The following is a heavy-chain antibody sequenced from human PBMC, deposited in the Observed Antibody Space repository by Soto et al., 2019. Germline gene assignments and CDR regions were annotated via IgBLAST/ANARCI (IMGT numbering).Heavy chain of an antibody. J-gene: IGHJ3*02. CDR3: ARDLSRHYVDYAFDI. D-gene: IGHD4-17*01. CDR1: GFTFSSYA. Sequence: GGSLRLSCAASGFTFSSYAMHWVRQAPGKGLEWVAVISYDGSNKYYADSVKGRFTISRDNSKNTLYLQMNSLRAEDTAVYYCARDLSRHYVDYAFDIWGQGTMVTVSS. V-gene: IGHV3-30-3*01. CDR2: ISYDGSNK.